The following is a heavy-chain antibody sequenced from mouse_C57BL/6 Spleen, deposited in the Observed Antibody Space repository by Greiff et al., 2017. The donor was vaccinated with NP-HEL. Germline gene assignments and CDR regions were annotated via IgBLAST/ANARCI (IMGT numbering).Heavy chain of an antibody. CDR1: GYTFTSYW. J-gene: IGHJ3*01. Sequence: VQLQQPGAELVKPGASVKLSCKASGYTFTSYWMHWVKQRPGRGLEWIGRIDPNSGGTKYNEKFKSKATLTVDKPSSPAYMQLSSLTSEDSAVYYCAAYYDYDEAWFAYWGQGTLVTVSA. CDR2: IDPNSGGT. D-gene: IGHD2-4*01. V-gene: IGHV1-72*01. CDR3: AAYYDYDEAWFAY.